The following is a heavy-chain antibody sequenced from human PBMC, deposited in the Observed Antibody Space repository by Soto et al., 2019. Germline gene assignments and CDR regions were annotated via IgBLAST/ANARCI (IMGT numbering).Heavy chain of an antibody. CDR3: ARSPEWPNRYFDY. D-gene: IGHD3-3*01. J-gene: IGHJ4*02. Sequence: EVQLLESGGGLVQPGESLRLSCAASGFSFNTYAMVWVRQAPGKGLEWVSTITANSGSTAYGDSVQGRFTISRDNSKSTVYLKMNSLRVEDTATYYCARSPEWPNRYFDYWGQGTLVTVSS. CDR2: ITANSGST. V-gene: IGHV3-23*01. CDR1: GFSFNTYA.